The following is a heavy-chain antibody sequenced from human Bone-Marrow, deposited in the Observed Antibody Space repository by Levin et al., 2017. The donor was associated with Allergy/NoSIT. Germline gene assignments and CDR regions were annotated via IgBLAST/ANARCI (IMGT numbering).Heavy chain of an antibody. D-gene: IGHD4-11*01. CDR1: GFTFSSYG. Sequence: GESLKISCEASGFTFSSYGMHWVRQTPGKGLEWVAVISYDGNKKYYADFVKGRFTISRDNSKNSLYLQMDSLRGEDTAVYFCAADYSLSVWGRGTLVTVSS. CDR2: ISYDGNKK. J-gene: IGHJ4*02. CDR3: AADYSLSV. V-gene: IGHV3-30*03.